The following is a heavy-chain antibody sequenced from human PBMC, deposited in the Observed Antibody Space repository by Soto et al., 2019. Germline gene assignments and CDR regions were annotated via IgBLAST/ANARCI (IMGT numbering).Heavy chain of an antibody. J-gene: IGHJ4*02. CDR1: GYTFNNYW. CDR2: IDPSDSDT. Sequence: LGESLKISCKGSGYTFNNYWIGWVRQMPGKGLEWMGIIDPSDSDTRYRPSFQGQVTISADKSTNTVYLQRSSLKASDTAMYYCARHATTGYMSPFDSWGQGTLVTVSS. CDR3: ARHATTGYMSPFDS. D-gene: IGHD5-12*01. V-gene: IGHV5-51*01.